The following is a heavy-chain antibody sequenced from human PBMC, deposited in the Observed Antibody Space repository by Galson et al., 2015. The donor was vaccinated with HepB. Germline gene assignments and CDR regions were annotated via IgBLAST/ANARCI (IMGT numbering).Heavy chain of an antibody. CDR1: GFTFSTYA. Sequence: SLRLSCAASGFTFSTYAMSWVRQAPGKGLEWVSGFSGGGSNTFSADSVKGRFTISRDNSKNTMYLQMNGLRAEDTAVYYCARGLWGAATYFDYWGQGTLVTVSS. J-gene: IGHJ4*02. CDR3: ARGLWGAATYFDY. D-gene: IGHD1-26*01. CDR2: FSGGGSNT. V-gene: IGHV3-23*01.